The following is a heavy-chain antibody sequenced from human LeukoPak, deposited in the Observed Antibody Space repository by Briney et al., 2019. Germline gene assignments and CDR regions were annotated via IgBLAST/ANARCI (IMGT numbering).Heavy chain of an antibody. V-gene: IGHV1-18*04. CDR3: AREDYDFWTGHDPFDI. CDR1: GYTFISYG. Sequence: ASVKVSCKASGYTFISYGISWVRQAPGQRLEWMGWISSYNGHTLYAQKFQGRVTMTTDTSTSTAYMELRSLRSDDTAVYFCAREDYDFWTGHDPFDIWGPGTMVTVSS. J-gene: IGHJ3*02. CDR2: ISSYNGHT. D-gene: IGHD3-3*01.